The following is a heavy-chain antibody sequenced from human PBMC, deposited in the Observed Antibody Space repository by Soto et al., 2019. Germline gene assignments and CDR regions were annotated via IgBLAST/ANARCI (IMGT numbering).Heavy chain of an antibody. CDR3: ARLASNYYDSSAYYIPASRAFDI. V-gene: IGHV4-59*01. CDR2: IYYSGST. CDR1: GGSISSDY. Sequence: TSETLSLTCTVSGGSISSDYWSWIRQPPGKGLEWIGYIYYSGSTNYNPSLKSRVTISVDTSKNQFSLRLTSVTAADTAVYYCARLASNYYDSSAYYIPASRAFDIWGQGTMVTVSS. J-gene: IGHJ3*02. D-gene: IGHD3-22*01.